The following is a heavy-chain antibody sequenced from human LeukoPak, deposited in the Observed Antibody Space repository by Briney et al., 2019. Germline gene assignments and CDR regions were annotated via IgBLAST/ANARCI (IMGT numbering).Heavy chain of an antibody. CDR2: ISHSGTT. D-gene: IGHD1-7*01. V-gene: IGHV4-30-2*01. J-gene: IGHJ4*02. CDR1: GVSISSGGYY. CDR3: ARDLGGTTGKFDY. Sequence: PSETLSLTCTVSGVSISSGGYYWTWIRQPPGKGLEWIGYISHSGTTYYNPSLRSGVTISVDRSKNQFSLRLSSVTAADTAVYYCARDLGGTTGKFDYWGQGTLVTVSS.